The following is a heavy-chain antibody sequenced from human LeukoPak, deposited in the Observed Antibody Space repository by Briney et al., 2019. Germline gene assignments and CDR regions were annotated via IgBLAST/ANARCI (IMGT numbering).Heavy chain of an antibody. D-gene: IGHD3-10*01. CDR2: IKNDGVT. Sequence: SETLSLTCTVSGVSISAYSWSWIRQPPGKGLEWIGYIKNDGVTNYHPSLKSRVSISVDTSKSQFSLILSSVTAADTAVYYCARRFTGSRSDSEFDYWGQGTLVTASS. CDR3: ARRFTGSRSDSEFDY. J-gene: IGHJ4*02. CDR1: GVSISAYS. V-gene: IGHV4-59*08.